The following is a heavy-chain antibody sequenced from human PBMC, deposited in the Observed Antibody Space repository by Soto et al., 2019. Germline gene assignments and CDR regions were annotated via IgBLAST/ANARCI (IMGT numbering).Heavy chain of an antibody. CDR3: AKDGYYSNYFFYYMDA. CDR1: GFTFSSYG. CDR2: ISYDGSNK. Sequence: PGGSLRLSCAASGFTFSSYGMHWVRQAPGKGLEWVAVISYDGSNKYYVDSVKGRFTISRDNSKNTLYLQMNSLRAEDTAVYYCAKDGYYSNYFFYYMDAWGKGTTVTVSS. J-gene: IGHJ6*03. V-gene: IGHV3-30*18. D-gene: IGHD4-4*01.